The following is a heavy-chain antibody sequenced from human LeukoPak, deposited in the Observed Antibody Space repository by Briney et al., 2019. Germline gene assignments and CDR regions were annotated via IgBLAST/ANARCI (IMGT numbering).Heavy chain of an antibody. CDR2: ISAYNGNT. CDR1: GYTFTSYG. J-gene: IGHJ4*02. CDR3: ARELTGTTSVDY. Sequence: ASVKVSCKASGYTFTSYGISWVRQAPGQGLEWMGWISAYNGNTNYAQKLQGRVTMATDTSTSTAYMELRSLRSDDTAVYYCARELTGTTSVDYWGQGTLVTVSS. D-gene: IGHD1-7*01. V-gene: IGHV1-18*01.